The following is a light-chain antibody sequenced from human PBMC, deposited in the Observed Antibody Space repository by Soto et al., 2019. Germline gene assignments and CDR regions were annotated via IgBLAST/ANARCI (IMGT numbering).Light chain of an antibody. J-gene: IGLJ1*01. CDR2: DVS. CDR1: SSDVGGYNY. V-gene: IGLV2-14*03. CDR3: ISYTSSSTRV. Sequence: QSALTQPASVSGSPGQSITISCTGTSSDVGGYNYVSWYQQHPGKAPKLMIYDVSNRPSGVSNRFSGSKSGSTASLTISGLQAEDEADYYCISYTSSSTRVFGTGTKLTVL.